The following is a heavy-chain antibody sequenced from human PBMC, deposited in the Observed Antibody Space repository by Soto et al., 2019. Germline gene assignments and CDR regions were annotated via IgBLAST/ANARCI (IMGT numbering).Heavy chain of an antibody. CDR3: GRHRRETGTYAQPLDP. CDR2: VSYGGVP. V-gene: IGHV4-39*01. J-gene: IGHJ5*02. CDR1: GASITSTSYF. D-gene: IGHD1-1*01. Sequence: QLQLQESGPGLVKPSETLSLTCAVSGASITSTSYFWGWVRQPPGKGLEWIGSVSYGGVPYHNPSLKSRATMSRDTSKSLLSLNLASVTVADTAVYYCGRHRRETGTYAQPLDPWGQGVLVTVSS.